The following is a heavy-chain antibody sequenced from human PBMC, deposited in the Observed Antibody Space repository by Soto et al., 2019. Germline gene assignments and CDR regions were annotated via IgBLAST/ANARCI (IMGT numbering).Heavy chain of an antibody. V-gene: IGHV2-26*01. CDR3: ALHGREVGARPLDY. CDR1: GFSLSNARMG. J-gene: IGHJ4*02. D-gene: IGHD1-26*01. CDR2: IFSNDEK. Sequence: QVTLKESGPVLVKPTETLTLTCTVSGFSLSNARMGVSWIRQPPGKALEWLAHIFSNDEKSYSTSLKSRLTISKATSKSQEVLTMTNMGPVDTATYCWALHGREVGARPLDYCGKGTLVTVS.